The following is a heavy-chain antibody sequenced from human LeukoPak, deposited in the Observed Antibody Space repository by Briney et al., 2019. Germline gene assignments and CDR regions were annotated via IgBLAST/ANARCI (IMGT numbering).Heavy chain of an antibody. V-gene: IGHV1-69*06. Sequence: GASVKVSCKASGGTFSSYAISWVRQAPGQGLEWMGGIIPIFGTANYAQKFQGRVTITADKSTSTAYMELSSLRSEDTAVYYCARDRYGSGSPHYYYYYYMDVWGKGTTVTVSS. CDR2: IIPIFGTA. CDR1: GGTFSSYA. D-gene: IGHD3-10*01. CDR3: ARDRYGSGSPHYYYYYYMDV. J-gene: IGHJ6*03.